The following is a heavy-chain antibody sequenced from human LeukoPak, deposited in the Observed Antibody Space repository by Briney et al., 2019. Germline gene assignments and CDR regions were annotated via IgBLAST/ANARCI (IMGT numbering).Heavy chain of an antibody. D-gene: IGHD6-19*01. Sequence: SETLSLTCTVSGGSISSNYWSWIRQPPGKGLEWIGYIYYSGSTNYNPSLKSRVTISVDTSKNQFSLKLSSVTAADTAVYYCARRPGYSSGWYGGYFDYWGQGTLVTVSS. J-gene: IGHJ4*02. CDR2: IYYSGST. CDR1: GGSISSNY. CDR3: ARRPGYSSGWYGGYFDY. V-gene: IGHV4-59*08.